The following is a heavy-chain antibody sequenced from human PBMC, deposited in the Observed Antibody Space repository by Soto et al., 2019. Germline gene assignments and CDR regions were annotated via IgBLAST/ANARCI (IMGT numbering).Heavy chain of an antibody. CDR2: IFYNGST. CDR3: ARSFYP. J-gene: IGHJ5*02. V-gene: IGHV4-59*01. CDR1: GGSISHYH. Sequence: QLQLQESGPGLVKPSETLSLTCTVSGGSISHYHWNWIRQAPGKGMEWIGYIFYNGSTHYNPSLTSRVTISVDMSKNRLSLTLTSVTAADTAVYYCARSFYPWGQGTLVTVS.